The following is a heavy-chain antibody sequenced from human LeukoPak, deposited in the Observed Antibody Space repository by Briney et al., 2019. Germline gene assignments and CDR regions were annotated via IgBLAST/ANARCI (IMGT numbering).Heavy chain of an antibody. V-gene: IGHV3-21*01. Sequence: GGSLRLSCAASGFTFSSYSMNWVRQAPGKGLEWVSSISSRSSYIYYADSVKGRFTISRDNAKNSLYLQMNSLRAEDTAVYYCARDRPLGYCSGGSCYPWFDPWGQGTLVTVSS. CDR3: ARDRPLGYCSGGSCYPWFDP. CDR2: ISSRSSYI. D-gene: IGHD2-15*01. CDR1: GFTFSSYS. J-gene: IGHJ5*02.